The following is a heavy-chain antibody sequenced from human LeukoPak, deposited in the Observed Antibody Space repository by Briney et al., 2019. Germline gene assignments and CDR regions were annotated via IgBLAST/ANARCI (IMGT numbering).Heavy chain of an antibody. CDR2: ISAYNGNT. Sequence: APVKVSCKASGYTFTGCYMHWVRQAPGQGLEWMGWISAYNGNTNYAQKLQGRVTMTTDASTSTAYMELRSLRSDDTAVYYCARGSYDYYDSSSSPAVWDYWGQGTLVTVSS. D-gene: IGHD3-22*01. CDR3: ARGSYDYYDSSSSPAVWDY. J-gene: IGHJ4*02. CDR1: GYTFTGCY. V-gene: IGHV1-18*04.